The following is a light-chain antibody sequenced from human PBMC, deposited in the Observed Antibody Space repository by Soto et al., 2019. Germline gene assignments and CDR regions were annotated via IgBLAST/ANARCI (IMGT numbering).Light chain of an antibody. Sequence: AIRMTQSPSSLSASTGDRVTITCRASQGISSYLAWYQQKPGKAPKLLIYAASTLQSGVPSRFSGSGSGTDFTLTISCLQSEDCATYYCQQYYSYPFPFGPGTKVDI. J-gene: IGKJ3*01. CDR3: QQYYSYPFP. CDR2: AAS. V-gene: IGKV1-8*01. CDR1: QGISSY.